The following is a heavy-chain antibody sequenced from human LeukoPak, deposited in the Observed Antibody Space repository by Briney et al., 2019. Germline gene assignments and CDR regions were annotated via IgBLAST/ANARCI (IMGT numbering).Heavy chain of an antibody. CDR2: ISGSGGST. Sequence: GGSLRLSCAASGFTFSSYAMSWVRQAPGKGLEWVSSISGSGGSTYYADSVKGRFTIPRDNSKNTLYLQMNSLRAEDTAVYYCAKDRGYCTNGVCYTAEYDYWGQGTLVTVSS. D-gene: IGHD2-8*01. CDR3: AKDRGYCTNGVCYTAEYDY. V-gene: IGHV3-23*01. CDR1: GFTFSSYA. J-gene: IGHJ4*02.